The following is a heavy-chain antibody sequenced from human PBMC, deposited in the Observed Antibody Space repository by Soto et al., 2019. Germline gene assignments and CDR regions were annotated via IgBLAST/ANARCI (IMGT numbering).Heavy chain of an antibody. V-gene: IGHV1-69*01. CDR1: GGTFSSYA. Sequence: QVQLVQSGAEVKKPGSSVKVSCKASGGTFSSYAISWVRQAPGQGLEWMGGIIPIFGTANYAQKFQGRVTITADEATSTAYMELSSLRSEDTAVYYCASALGYCSGGSCYSGCDVWGQGTTVTVSS. CDR3: ASALGYCSGGSCYSGCDV. D-gene: IGHD2-15*01. CDR2: IIPIFGTA. J-gene: IGHJ6*02.